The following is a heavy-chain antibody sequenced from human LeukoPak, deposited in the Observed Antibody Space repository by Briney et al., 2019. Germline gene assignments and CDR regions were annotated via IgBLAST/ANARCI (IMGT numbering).Heavy chain of an antibody. D-gene: IGHD3-22*01. J-gene: IGHJ4*02. V-gene: IGHV3-23*01. CDR3: AKDIMVENYYDSSGYYPY. CDR1: GFTFSSYA. Sequence: GGSLRLSCAASGFTFSSYAMSWVRQAPGKGLEWVSAISGSGGSTHYADSVKGRFTISRDNSKNTLYLQMNSLRAEDTAVYYCAKDIMVENYYDSSGYYPYWGQGTLVTVSS. CDR2: ISGSGGST.